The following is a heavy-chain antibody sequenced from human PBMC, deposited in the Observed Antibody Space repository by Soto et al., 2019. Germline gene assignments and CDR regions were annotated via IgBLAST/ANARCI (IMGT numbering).Heavy chain of an antibody. D-gene: IGHD6-19*01. Sequence: SETLSLTCAVSGYSISSGYYWGWIRQPPGKGLEWIGSIYHSGSTYYNPSLKSRVTISVDTSKNQFSLKLSSVTAADTAVYYCAREGEEVAGTGNWFDPWGQGTLVTV. CDR3: AREGEEVAGTGNWFDP. CDR2: IYHSGST. V-gene: IGHV4-38-2*02. J-gene: IGHJ5*02. CDR1: GYSISSGYY.